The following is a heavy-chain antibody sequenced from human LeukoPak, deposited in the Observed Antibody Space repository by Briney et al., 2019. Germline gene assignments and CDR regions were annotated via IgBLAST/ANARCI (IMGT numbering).Heavy chain of an antibody. D-gene: IGHD5-24*01. Sequence: SETLSLTCTVSGGSISSYYWSWIRQPPGKGLEWIGYIYYSGSTNYNPSLKSRVTISVDTSKNRFSLKLSSVTAADTAVYYCARDRHRDGYNLPFYFDYWGQGTLVTVSS. CDR1: GGSISSYY. CDR3: ARDRHRDGYNLPFYFDY. V-gene: IGHV4-59*01. J-gene: IGHJ4*02. CDR2: IYYSGST.